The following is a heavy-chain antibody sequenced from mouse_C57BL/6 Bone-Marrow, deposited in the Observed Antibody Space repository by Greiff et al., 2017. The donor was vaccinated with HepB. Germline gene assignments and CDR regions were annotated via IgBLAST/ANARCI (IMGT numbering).Heavy chain of an antibody. CDR3: TARTAVTSVGAKACFDY. CDR2: IDPENGDT. CDR1: GFNIKDDY. J-gene: IGHJ2*01. D-gene: IGHD1-1*01. Sequence: VQLQQSGAELVRPGASVKLSCTASGFNIKDDYMHWVKQRPEQGLEWIGWIDPENGDTEYASKFQGKATITADTSSNTAYLQLSSLTSEYTAVYYWTARTAVTSVGAKACFDYWGQGTTLTVSA. V-gene: IGHV14-4*01.